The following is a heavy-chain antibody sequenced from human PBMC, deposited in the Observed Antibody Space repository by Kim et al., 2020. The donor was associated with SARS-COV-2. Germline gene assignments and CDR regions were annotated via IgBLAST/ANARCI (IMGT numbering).Heavy chain of an antibody. CDR1: GFTFTNAW. V-gene: IGHV3-15*01. CDR2: IKSNVDGGTS. J-gene: IGHJ4*02. CDR3: TTEYWGSFNY. Sequence: GGSLRLSCAGSGFTFTNAWMSWVRQAPGKGLEWVGRIKSNVDGGTSDYAAPVKGRFTISRDDSKDTLYLQMNSLKTEDTAMYYCTTEYWGSFNYWGQGTLVTVSS. D-gene: IGHD7-27*01.